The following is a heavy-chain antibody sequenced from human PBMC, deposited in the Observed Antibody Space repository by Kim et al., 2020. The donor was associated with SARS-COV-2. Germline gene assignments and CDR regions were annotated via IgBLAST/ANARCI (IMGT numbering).Heavy chain of an antibody. V-gene: IGHV3-23*01. CDR2: ISGSGGST. D-gene: IGHD2-2*01. CDR1: GFTFSSYA. J-gene: IGHJ4*02. Sequence: GGSLRLSCAASGFTFSSYAMSWVRQAPGKGLEWVSAISGSGGSTYYADSVKGRFTISRDNSKNTLYLQMNSLRAEDTAVYYCASPWGKNIVVVPAATPFDYWGQGTLVTVSS. CDR3: ASPWGKNIVVVPAATPFDY.